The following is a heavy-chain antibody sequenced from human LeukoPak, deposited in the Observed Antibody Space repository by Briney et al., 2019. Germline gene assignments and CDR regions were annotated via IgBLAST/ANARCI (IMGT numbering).Heavy chain of an antibody. D-gene: IGHD3-22*01. J-gene: IGHJ4*02. CDR1: GFSFSSYA. Sequence: PGGSLRLSCAASGFSFSSYAMTWVRQAPGKGLEWLSIISGSGGDTGYADSVKGRLTISRDSSTNTLYLQMNRLRVEDTAIYYCAKVAPLALEYYYDSSGYYLDYWGQGTLVTVSS. CDR3: AKVAPLALEYYYDSSGYYLDY. CDR2: ISGSGGDT. V-gene: IGHV3-23*01.